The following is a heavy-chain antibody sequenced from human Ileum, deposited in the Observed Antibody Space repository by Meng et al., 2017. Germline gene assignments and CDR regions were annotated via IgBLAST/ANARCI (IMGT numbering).Heavy chain of an antibody. J-gene: IGHJ4*02. V-gene: IGHV4-4*02. CDR3: AKNGAYCLES. D-gene: IGHD2-21*01. CDR2: FHPGSGA. Sequence: QVQLEGPGPGLVKPSGTLSFTCAVSGGSISSGTWWSWVRQPPGKGLQWIGEFHPGSGATYNPSLKARVTISVDTSMQQFSLQLTSVTAADTAVYYCAKNGAYCLESWGQGTLVTVSS. CDR1: GGSISSGTW.